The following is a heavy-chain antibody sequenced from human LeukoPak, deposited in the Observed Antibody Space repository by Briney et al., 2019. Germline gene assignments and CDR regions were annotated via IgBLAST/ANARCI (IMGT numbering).Heavy chain of an antibody. J-gene: IGHJ3*02. CDR1: GGSISSYS. CDR2: IYYSGST. CDR3: ARAGHVHYYDSSGYKRTFDI. Sequence: PSETLSLTCTVSGGSISSYSWSWIRQPPGKVLEWIGYIYYSGSTNYNPSLKSRVTISVDTSKNQFSLKLSSVTAADTAVYYCARAGHVHYYDSSGYKRTFDIWGQGTMVTVSS. V-gene: IGHV4-59*01. D-gene: IGHD3-22*01.